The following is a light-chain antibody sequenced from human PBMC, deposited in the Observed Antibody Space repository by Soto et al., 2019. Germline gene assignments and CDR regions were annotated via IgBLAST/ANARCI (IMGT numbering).Light chain of an antibody. CDR2: EVS. V-gene: IGLV2-14*01. Sequence: QSALTQPASVSGSPGRSITISCTGTSSDVGDYNYVSWYQQHPGKAPKLIVYEVSHRLSGVSDRFSGSKSGHTASLTISGLQDDDEADYYCSSSITNNIVVFGGGTQLTVL. CDR3: SSSITNNIVV. J-gene: IGLJ2*01. CDR1: SSDVGDYNY.